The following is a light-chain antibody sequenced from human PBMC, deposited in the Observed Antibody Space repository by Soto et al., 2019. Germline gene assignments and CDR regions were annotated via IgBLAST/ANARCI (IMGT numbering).Light chain of an antibody. J-gene: IGLJ1*01. CDR2: DVS. CDR3: SSYTTSNTRQIV. Sequence: QSALTQPASVSGSHLHSSSISCTDTSSDVGGYNYVSWYQHHPGKAPKLIIYDVSNRPSGVSIRFSGSKSDNTASLTISGLQPEDEADYHCSSYTTSNTRQIVFGTGTKVTVL. CDR1: SSDVGGYNY. V-gene: IGLV2-14*03.